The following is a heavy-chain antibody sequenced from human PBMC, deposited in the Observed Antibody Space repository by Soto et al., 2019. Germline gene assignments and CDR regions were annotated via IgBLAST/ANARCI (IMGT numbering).Heavy chain of an antibody. CDR3: ARGRGYSGDDHYYYFDMDV. J-gene: IGHJ6*02. V-gene: IGHV1-69*13. CDR2: SIPIFGTA. CDR1: GGTFNSCP. Sequence: GASVKVSCKASGGTFNSCPITWVRQAPGEGLEWMGGSIPIFGTANYAQNFQGRVTISVDESTSTAYMELSSLRSEDTAVYYCARGRGYSGDDHYYYFDMDVWGQGTTVTVSS. D-gene: IGHD5-12*01.